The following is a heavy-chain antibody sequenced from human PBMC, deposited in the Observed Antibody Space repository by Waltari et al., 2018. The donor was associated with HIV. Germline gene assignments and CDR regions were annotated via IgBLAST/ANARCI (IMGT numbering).Heavy chain of an antibody. V-gene: IGHV4-34*01. CDR3: ARAVYYDSSGYHYYFDY. Sequence: QVQLQQWGAGLLKPSETLSLTCAVYGGSFSTYYWRWIRQPPGKGLEWIGEINHSGSTNYNPSLKSRVTLSVDTSKNQFSLKLSSVTAADTAVYYCARAVYYDSSGYHYYFDYWGQGTLVTVSS. CDR2: INHSGST. J-gene: IGHJ4*02. CDR1: GGSFSTYY. D-gene: IGHD3-22*01.